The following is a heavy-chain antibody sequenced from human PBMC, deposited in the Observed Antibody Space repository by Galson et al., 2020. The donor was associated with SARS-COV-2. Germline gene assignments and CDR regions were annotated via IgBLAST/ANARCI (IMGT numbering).Heavy chain of an antibody. J-gene: IGHJ5*02. D-gene: IGHD3-16*01. V-gene: IGHV4-4*07. CDR2: IYSGGST. CDR1: GGSISGYY. Sequence: SETLSLTCTVSGGSISGYYWSWIRQPAGKGLEWIGRIYSGGSTDYNPSLRSRVSMSVDTSKNQFSLKLNSVTAADTAIYYCARGVMIRGIITGFDPWGQGTLVTVSS. CDR3: ARGVMIRGIITGFDP.